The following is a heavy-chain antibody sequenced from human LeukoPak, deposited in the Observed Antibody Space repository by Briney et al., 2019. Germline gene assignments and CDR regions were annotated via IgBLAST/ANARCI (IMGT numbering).Heavy chain of an antibody. CDR3: AREENYGGNSDYFDY. CDR1: GGSISSSSYY. J-gene: IGHJ4*02. V-gene: IGHV4-39*07. CDR2: IYYSGST. D-gene: IGHD4-23*01. Sequence: SETLSLTCTVSGGSISSSSYYWGWIRQPPGKGLEWIGSIYYSGSTYYNPSLKSRVTISVDTSKNQFSLKLSSVTAADTAVYYCAREENYGGNSDYFDYWGQGTLVTVSS.